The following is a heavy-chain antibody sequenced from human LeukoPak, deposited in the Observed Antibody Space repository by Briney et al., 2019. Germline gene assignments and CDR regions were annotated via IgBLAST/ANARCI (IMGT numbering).Heavy chain of an antibody. D-gene: IGHD3-3*01. CDR3: ARDRTRVGGGGFDP. CDR2: IYYSGST. J-gene: IGHJ5*02. V-gene: IGHV4-59*01. CDR1: GGSISTYY. Sequence: SETLSLTCTVSGGSISTYYWNWIRQPPGKGLEWIGHIYYSGSTNYNPSLKSRVTVSVDTSKNQFSLKLSSVTAADTAVYYCARDRTRVGGGGFDPWGQGTLVTVSS.